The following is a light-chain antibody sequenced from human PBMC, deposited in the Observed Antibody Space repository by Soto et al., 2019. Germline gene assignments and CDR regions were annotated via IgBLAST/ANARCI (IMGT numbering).Light chain of an antibody. J-gene: IGKJ4*01. CDR1: QSLLHTAEKTY. CDR2: EAS. Sequence: DIVVTQTPLALSVTPGHPASISCKASQSLLHTAEKTYLYWYLHKSGQPPQLLIYEASKRFSGVPDRFSGSGSGTDFTLKISRVEAGDVGVYYCMQSIQFPLTVGGGTKVEIK. V-gene: IGKV2D-29*01. CDR3: MQSIQFPLT.